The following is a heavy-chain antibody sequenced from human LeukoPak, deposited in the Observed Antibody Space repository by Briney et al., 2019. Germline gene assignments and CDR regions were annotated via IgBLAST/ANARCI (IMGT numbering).Heavy chain of an antibody. CDR1: GFTFTNAW. CDR2: IKSKTDGGTT. V-gene: IGHV3-15*01. CDR3: TRQYSSSSPWFDP. D-gene: IGHD6-6*01. J-gene: IGHJ5*02. Sequence: GGSLRLSCAASGFTFTNAWMSWVRQAPGKGLEWVGRIKSKTDGGTTDYAAPVKGRFTISRDDSKNTLYLQMNSLKTEDTAVYYCTRQYSSSSPWFDPWGQGTLVTVSS.